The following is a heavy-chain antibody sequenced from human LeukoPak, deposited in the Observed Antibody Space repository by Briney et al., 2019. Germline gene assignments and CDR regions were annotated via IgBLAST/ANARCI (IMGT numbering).Heavy chain of an antibody. D-gene: IGHD1-26*01. CDR1: GXXFXSXX. J-gene: IGHJ4*02. CDR2: MXPDSGNT. V-gene: IGHV1-8*02. CDR3: ARVQRAQFPLKYYFDY. Sequence: CXXXGXXFXSXXXXWVXXATXQXXXXXXXMXPDSGNTGYEQKFQGRVTMTRSTSLSTAYMELSSLRSEDTAVYYCARVQRAQFPLKYYFDYWGQGTLVTVSS.